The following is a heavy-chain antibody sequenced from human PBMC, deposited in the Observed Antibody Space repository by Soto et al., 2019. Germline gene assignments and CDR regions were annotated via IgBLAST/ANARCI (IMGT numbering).Heavy chain of an antibody. Sequence: QVHLQQWGAGLLKPSETLSLTCAVYGGSFSGYFWNWVRQPPGKGLEWIGEINHSGSTKYNPSLKSRVTLSVDTSMNQLSLRVFSVTAADTAVYYCARDLSGYYYGMDVWGQGTTVTVS. J-gene: IGHJ6*02. CDR3: ARDLSGYYYGMDV. V-gene: IGHV4-34*01. CDR1: GGSFSGYF. CDR2: INHSGST.